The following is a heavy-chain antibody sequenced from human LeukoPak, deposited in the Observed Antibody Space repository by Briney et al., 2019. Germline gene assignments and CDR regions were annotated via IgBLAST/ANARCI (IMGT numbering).Heavy chain of an antibody. J-gene: IGHJ4*02. CDR2: INSDGSST. V-gene: IGHV3-74*01. CDR3: ARDDYDGFDY. CDR1: GFTFSSYW. D-gene: IGHD4-17*01. Sequence: QPGGSLRLSRAASGFTFSSYWMHWVRQAPGKGLVRVSRINSDGSSTSYADSVKGRFTISRDNAKNTLYLQMNSLRAEDTAVYYCARDDYDGFDYWGQGTLVTVS.